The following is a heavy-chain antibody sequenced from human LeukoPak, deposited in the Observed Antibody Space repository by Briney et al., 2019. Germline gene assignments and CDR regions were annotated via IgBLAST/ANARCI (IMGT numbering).Heavy chain of an antibody. J-gene: IGHJ4*02. CDR1: GFTFSGYA. Sequence: GGSLRLSCAASGFTFSGYAMHWVRQAPGKGLEWVAVIWHDGSKKYHSDSVKGRFTISRDNSKNTLYLQMNSLRAEDTAVYSCGSSYRNSWYGIDNWGQGTLVTVSS. CDR3: GSSYRNSWYGIDN. D-gene: IGHD6-13*01. V-gene: IGHV3-33*01. CDR2: IWHDGSKK.